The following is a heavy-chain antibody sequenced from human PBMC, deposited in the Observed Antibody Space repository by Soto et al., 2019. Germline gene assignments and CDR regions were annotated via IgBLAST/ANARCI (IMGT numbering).Heavy chain of an antibody. CDR3: ARQTGGFGYYFDY. D-gene: IGHD3-16*01. CDR2: VYYSGST. J-gene: IGHJ4*02. V-gene: IGHV4-39*01. Sequence: SETLSLTCIVSGGSISSSDYYWGWVRQPPGKGLEWIGAVYYSGSTYYNPSLTGRVTISVDTSKNQFSLNLRSVTAADTAVYYCARQTGGFGYYFDYWGQGALVTSPQ. CDR1: GGSISSSDYY.